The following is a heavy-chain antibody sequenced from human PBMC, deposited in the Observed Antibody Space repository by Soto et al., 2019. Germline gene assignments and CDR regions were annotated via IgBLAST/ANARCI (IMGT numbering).Heavy chain of an antibody. J-gene: IGHJ6*04. V-gene: IGHV4-31*03. D-gene: IGHD3-10*01. CDR2: IYYSGST. CDR3: ATDPLGSSPPPPDV. Sequence: SETLSLTCTVSGGSISSGGYYWSWIRQHPGKGLEWIGYIYYSGSTYYNPSLKSRVTISVDTSKNQFSLKLSSVTAADTAVYYCATDPLGSSPPPPDVWGKGTTVTVSS. CDR1: GGSISSGGYY.